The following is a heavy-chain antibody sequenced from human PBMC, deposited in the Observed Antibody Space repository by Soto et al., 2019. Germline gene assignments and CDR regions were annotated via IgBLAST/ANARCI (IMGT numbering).Heavy chain of an antibody. D-gene: IGHD3-22*01. V-gene: IGHV3-21*06. CDR3: ERQVAYSSYRMDV. Sequence: GGPLRLSCAASGFTFSSFSMDWVRHAPGQGLEWVSSISSRGTYVYYAGSGKGRFPVSKDNANNVLFLQMNSLRDEDKAVYYCERQVAYSSYRMDVWGQGTTVTVSS. CDR2: ISSRGTYV. J-gene: IGHJ6*02. CDR1: GFTFSSFS.